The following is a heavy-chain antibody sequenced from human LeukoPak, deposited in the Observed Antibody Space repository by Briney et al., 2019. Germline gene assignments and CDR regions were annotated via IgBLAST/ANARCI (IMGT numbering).Heavy chain of an antibody. CDR2: IIPIFGTA. CDR3: ASRRNYYDSSGVYY. J-gene: IGHJ4*02. V-gene: IGHV1-69*05. CDR1: GGTFSSYA. D-gene: IGHD3-22*01. Sequence: SVKVSCKASGGTFSSYAISWVRQAPGQGLEWMGRIIPIFGTANYAQKLQGRVTITTDESTSTAYMELSSLRSEDTAVYYCASRRNYYDSSGVYYWGQGTLVTVSS.